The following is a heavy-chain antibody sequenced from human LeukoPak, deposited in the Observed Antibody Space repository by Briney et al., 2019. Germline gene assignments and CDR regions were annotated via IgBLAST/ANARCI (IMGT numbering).Heavy chain of an antibody. J-gene: IGHJ4*02. CDR3: ARGLAVAGTAGGDY. CDR2: INHSGST. CDR1: GGSFSGYY. Sequence: SETLSLTCAVYGGSFSGYYWCWIRQPPGKGLEWIGEINHSGSTNYNPSLKSRVTISVDTSKNQFSLKLSSVTAADTAVYYCARGLAVAGTAGGDYWGQGTLVTVSS. D-gene: IGHD6-19*01. V-gene: IGHV4-34*01.